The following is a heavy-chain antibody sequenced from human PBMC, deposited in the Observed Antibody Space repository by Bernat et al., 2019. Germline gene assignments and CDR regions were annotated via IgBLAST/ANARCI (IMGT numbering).Heavy chain of an antibody. D-gene: IGHD4-17*01. CDR3: AKDLADYGDYAIEFDY. CDR2: ISYDGSNK. J-gene: IGHJ4*02. V-gene: IGHV3-30*18. CDR1: GFTFSSYG. Sequence: QVQLVESGGGVVQPGRSLRLSCAASGFTFSSYGMHWVRQAPGKGLEWVAVISYDGSNKYYADSVKGRFTISRDKSKNTLYLQMNSLRAEDTAVYYCAKDLADYGDYAIEFDYWGQGTLVTVSS.